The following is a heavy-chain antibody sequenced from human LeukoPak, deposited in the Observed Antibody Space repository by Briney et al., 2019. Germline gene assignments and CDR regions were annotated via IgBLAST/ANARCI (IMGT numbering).Heavy chain of an antibody. Sequence: PSETLSLTCAVYGGSFSGYYWSWIRQPPGKGLEWIGEINHSGSTNYNPSLKSRVTISVDTSKNQFSLKLSSVTAADTAVYYCARGGWYYYGSGRVPHGTFDYWGQGTLVTVSS. CDR2: INHSGST. J-gene: IGHJ4*02. V-gene: IGHV4-34*01. CDR3: ARGGWYYYGSGRVPHGTFDY. D-gene: IGHD3-10*01. CDR1: GGSFSGYY.